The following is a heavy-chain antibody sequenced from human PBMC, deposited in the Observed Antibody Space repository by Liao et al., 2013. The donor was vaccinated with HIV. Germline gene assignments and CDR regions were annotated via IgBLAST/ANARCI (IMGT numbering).Heavy chain of an antibody. CDR3: ARGDFWSGYCLDY. CDR2: ISHSGST. J-gene: IGHJ4*02. V-gene: IGHV4-30-2*01. Sequence: QLQLQESGPRLVKPSETLSLTCAVSGGSISSGGYSWSWIRQPPGKGLEWIGYISHSGSTYYNPSLKSRVTISVDRSKNQFSLKLSTVTAADTAVYYCARGDFWSGYCLDYWGQGTLVTVSS. D-gene: IGHD3-3*01. CDR1: GGSISSGGYS.